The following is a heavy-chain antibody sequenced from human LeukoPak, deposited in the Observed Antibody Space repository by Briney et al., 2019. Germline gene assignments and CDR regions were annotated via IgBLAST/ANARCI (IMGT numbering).Heavy chain of an antibody. Sequence: ASETLSLTCSVSGGSLSGYSWTWIRQSPGNGLEWIGEVNESGRSKYSPSLKSRVTISRDTSKKQFSLDLRSLTAADSAVYYCATTSRDFWSGYDYWGQGTLVTVSS. J-gene: IGHJ4*02. D-gene: IGHD3-3*01. CDR3: ATTSRDFWSGYDY. V-gene: IGHV4-34*01. CDR2: VNESGRS. CDR1: GGSLSGYS.